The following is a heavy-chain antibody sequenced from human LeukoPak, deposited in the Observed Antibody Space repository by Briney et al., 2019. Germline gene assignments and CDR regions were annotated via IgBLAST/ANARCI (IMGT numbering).Heavy chain of an antibody. V-gene: IGHV2-70*01. CDR2: IDWDDDK. CDR3: ARMAYCTSTPRIYGVDV. CDR1: GFSLSTNGMC. J-gene: IGHJ6*02. Sequence: SGPALVEPTQTLTLTCTFSGFSLSTNGMCVSWIRQPPGRALAWLAPIDWDDDKYYSTSLKTRLTISKDTSKNQVVLTMNNMDPVDTATYYCARMAYCTSTPRIYGVDVWGQGTTVTVSS. D-gene: IGHD2-2*01.